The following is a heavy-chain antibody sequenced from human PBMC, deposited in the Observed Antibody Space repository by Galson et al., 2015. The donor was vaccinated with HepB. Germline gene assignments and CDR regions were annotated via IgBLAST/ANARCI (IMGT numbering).Heavy chain of an antibody. V-gene: IGHV3-9*01. CDR2: ISWKSDFT. CDR1: GFTFEDYA. Sequence: SLRLSCEASGFTFEDYAMHWVRQVPGKGLEWVAGISWKSDFTGYADSVRGRFTISRDNAKYSLYLQMNSLRTEDTALYYCAQDLAYYYGSGSYFVGMNTCGQATPVTVS. D-gene: IGHD3-10*01. J-gene: IGHJ6*02. CDR3: AQDLAYYYGSGSYFVGMNT.